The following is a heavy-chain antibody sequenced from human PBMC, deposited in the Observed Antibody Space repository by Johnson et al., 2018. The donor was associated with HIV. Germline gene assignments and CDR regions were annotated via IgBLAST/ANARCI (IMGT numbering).Heavy chain of an antibody. J-gene: IGHJ3*02. CDR3: ARSGGYPNAFDI. CDR2: ISFDGSNK. V-gene: IGHV3-30*14. CDR1: GFTFSNYP. D-gene: IGHD6-13*01. Sequence: QVQLVESGGNLVKPGGSLRLSCAASGFTFSNYPMHWVRQAPGKGLVWVAVISFDGSNKYYADSVKGRFSISRDNSKNSLFLQMNSLRVEDTAVYYCARSGGYPNAFDIWGQGTMVTVSS.